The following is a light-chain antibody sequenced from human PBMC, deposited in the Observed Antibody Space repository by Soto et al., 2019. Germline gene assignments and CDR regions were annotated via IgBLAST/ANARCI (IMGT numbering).Light chain of an antibody. V-gene: IGKV3-20*01. CDR3: QQYGGSLT. J-gene: IGKJ4*01. CDR2: SAS. Sequence: EIVLTQSPGTLSLSPGERATLSCRASQSVSNNYLAWYQQKPGQAPRLLIYSASRRATGFPGRFSGSGSRTDFTLTISRLEPEDFAVYYCQQYGGSLTFGGGTKVDIK. CDR1: QSVSNNY.